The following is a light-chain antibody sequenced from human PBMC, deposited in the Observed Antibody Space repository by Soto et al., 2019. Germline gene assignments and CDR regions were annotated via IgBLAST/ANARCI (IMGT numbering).Light chain of an antibody. J-gene: IGKJ1*01. V-gene: IGKV1-8*01. CDR2: AAS. Sequence: AIRMTQSPSSLSASTGDRVTITCRASQGIISYLAWYQQKPGRAPKLLIYAASTLQSGVPSRLSGSGSGTDFTLTISCLQSEDFATYYCQQYYSYPQTFGQGTKVDI. CDR1: QGIISY. CDR3: QQYYSYPQT.